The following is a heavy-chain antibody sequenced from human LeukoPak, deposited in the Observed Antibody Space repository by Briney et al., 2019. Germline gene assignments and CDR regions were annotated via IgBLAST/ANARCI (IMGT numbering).Heavy chain of an antibody. V-gene: IGHV3-23*01. CDR2: ISGSGGST. CDR1: GFTFSSYA. D-gene: IGHD3-22*01. CDR3: AKEDVVVISRDGIVDDY. Sequence: GGSLRLSCAASGFTFSSYAMSWVRQAPGKGLEWVSAISGSGGSTYYADSVKGRFTISRDNSKNTLYLQMNSLRAEDTAVYYCAKEDVVVISRDGIVDDYWGQGTLVTVSS. J-gene: IGHJ4*02.